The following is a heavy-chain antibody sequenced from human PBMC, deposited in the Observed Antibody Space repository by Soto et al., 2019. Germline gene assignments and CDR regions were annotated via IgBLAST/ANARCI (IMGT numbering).Heavy chain of an antibody. V-gene: IGHV4-59*01. Sequence: SETLSLTCTVSGASNSSYYWSWIRQSPGKGLEWIGYMSYSGSTTYNPSLKSRVTISVHTSNNQFSLKLSSVTAADTAVYYCARADSGYAHGYYYYGMDVWGQGTTVTVSS. CDR3: ARADSGYAHGYYYYGMDV. CDR1: GASNSSYY. CDR2: MSYSGST. J-gene: IGHJ6*02. D-gene: IGHD5-12*01.